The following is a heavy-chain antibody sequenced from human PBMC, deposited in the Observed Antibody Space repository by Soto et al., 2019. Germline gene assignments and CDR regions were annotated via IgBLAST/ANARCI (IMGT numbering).Heavy chain of an antibody. CDR2: ISSRSDI. V-gene: IGHV3-21*01. Sequence: AGGFLRLSCVGSGFTFSTYSINWVRQAPGKGLEWVSSISSRSDIYYADSVKGRFTISRDNAKNSVSLQMNSLRAEDTAVYYCAREYTAWPLAYGLDVWGQGTTVTVSS. CDR1: GFTFSTYS. D-gene: IGHD2-2*02. CDR3: AREYTAWPLAYGLDV. J-gene: IGHJ6*02.